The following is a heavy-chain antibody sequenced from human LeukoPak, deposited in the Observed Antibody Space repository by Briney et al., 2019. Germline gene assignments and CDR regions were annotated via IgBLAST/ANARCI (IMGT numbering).Heavy chain of an antibody. V-gene: IGHV3-48*03. D-gene: IGHD4-17*01. CDR2: ISSSGSTI. Sequence: GGSLRLSCAASGFTFSSYEMNWVRQAPGKGLEWVSYISSSGSTIYYADSVKGRFTISRDNAKNSLYLQMNSLRAEDTAVYYCARGGDYGDYQRTYYFDYWGQGTLVPVSS. CDR3: ARGGDYGDYQRTYYFDY. CDR1: GFTFSSYE. J-gene: IGHJ4*02.